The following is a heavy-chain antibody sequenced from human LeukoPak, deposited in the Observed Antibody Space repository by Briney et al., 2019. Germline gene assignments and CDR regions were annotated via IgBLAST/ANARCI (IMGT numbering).Heavy chain of an antibody. CDR3: ARAGAREGVPAAMSFLAVYYYGMDV. D-gene: IGHD2-2*01. J-gene: IGHJ6*02. CDR1: GFTFSSYW. Sequence: PGGSLRLSCAASGFTFSSYWMSWVRQAPGKGLEWVANIKQDGSEKYYVDSVKGRFTISRDNAKNSLYLQMNSLRAEDTAVYYCARAGAREGVPAAMSFLAVYYYGMDVWGQGTTVTVSS. V-gene: IGHV3-7*01. CDR2: IKQDGSEK.